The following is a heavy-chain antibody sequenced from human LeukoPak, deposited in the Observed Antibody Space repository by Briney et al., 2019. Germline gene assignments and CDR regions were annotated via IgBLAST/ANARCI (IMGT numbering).Heavy chain of an antibody. CDR1: GFTFRNYW. CDR2: INQEGNDK. CDR3: VVTRTRGDH. Sequence: PGGSLRLSCVASGFTFRNYWMTWARQAPGKGLEWVANINQEGNDKYYVDPVKGRFTISRDNTKNSLFLQMNSLRAEDTTVYYCVVTRTRGDHWGQGTLVTVSS. V-gene: IGHV3-7*03. D-gene: IGHD2-21*01. J-gene: IGHJ4*02.